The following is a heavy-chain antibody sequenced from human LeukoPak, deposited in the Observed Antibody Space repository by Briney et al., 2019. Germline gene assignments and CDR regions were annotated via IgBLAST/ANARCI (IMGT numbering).Heavy chain of an antibody. CDR3: ARSSGSSPLDP. J-gene: IGHJ5*02. V-gene: IGHV4-4*02. D-gene: IGHD6-6*01. CDR1: GDPISTSNW. Sequence: PSETLSLTCAVSGDPISTSNWWSWVRLTPGKRLEWIGEIFHTGSTTYNPSLQSRVTMSIEKSKNQFSLKLTSVTAADTAVYYCARSSGSSPLDPWGQGTLVTVSS. CDR2: IFHTGST.